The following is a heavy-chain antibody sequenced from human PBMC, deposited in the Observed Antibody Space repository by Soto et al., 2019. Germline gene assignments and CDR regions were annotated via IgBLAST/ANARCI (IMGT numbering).Heavy chain of an antibody. CDR2: IYYSGST. D-gene: IGHD1-26*01. J-gene: IGHJ5*02. CDR3: ARSAGSWFDP. V-gene: IGHV4-59*01. Sequence: TGTLSITCTVSGGSISSYYWSWIRQPPGKGLEWIGYIYYSGSTNYNPSLKSRVIISVDTSKNQFSLKLSSVAAADTAVYYCARSAGSWFDPWGQGTLVTVSS. CDR1: GGSISSYY.